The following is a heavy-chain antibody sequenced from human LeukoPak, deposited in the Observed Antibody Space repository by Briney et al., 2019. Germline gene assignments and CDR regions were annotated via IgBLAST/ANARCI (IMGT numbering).Heavy chain of an antibody. Sequence: GGSLRLSCAASGFTFNDYAMHWVRQAPGKGLEWVSVIYSAGSTSYADSVKGRFTISRDNSKNTLYLQMNSLRAEDTAVYYCARFHYYDSSGYYSNAFDIWGQGTMVTVSS. CDR2: IYSAGST. V-gene: IGHV3-66*01. CDR1: GFTFNDYA. D-gene: IGHD3-22*01. CDR3: ARFHYYDSSGYYSNAFDI. J-gene: IGHJ3*02.